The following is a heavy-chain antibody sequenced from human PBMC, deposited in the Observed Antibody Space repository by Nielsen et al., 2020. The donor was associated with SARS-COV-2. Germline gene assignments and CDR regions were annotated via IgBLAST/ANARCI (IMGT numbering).Heavy chain of an antibody. V-gene: IGHV3-9*01. D-gene: IGHD3-9*01. CDR3: ARNGGVLTGYYFLSGMDV. CDR2: ISWNSGSI. Sequence: SLRLSCAASGFTFDDYAMHWVRQAPGKGLEWVSGISWNSGSIGYADSAKGRFTISRDNAKNSLYLQMNSLRAEDTALYHCARNGGVLTGYYFLSGMDVWGQGTTVTVSS. CDR1: GFTFDDYA. J-gene: IGHJ6*02.